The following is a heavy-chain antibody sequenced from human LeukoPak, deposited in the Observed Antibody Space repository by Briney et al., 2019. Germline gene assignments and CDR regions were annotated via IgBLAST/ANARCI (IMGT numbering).Heavy chain of an antibody. CDR3: AKDLSSSWYGHYNWFDP. V-gene: IGHV3-30*02. CDR1: GFTFSSYG. CDR2: IRYDGSNK. D-gene: IGHD6-13*01. J-gene: IGHJ5*02. Sequence: GGSLRLSCAASGFTFSSYGMHWVRQAPGKGLEWVAFIRYDGSNKYYADSVKGRFTISRDNSKNTLYLQMNSLRAEDTAVYYCAKDLSSSWYGHYNWFDPWGQGTLVTVSS.